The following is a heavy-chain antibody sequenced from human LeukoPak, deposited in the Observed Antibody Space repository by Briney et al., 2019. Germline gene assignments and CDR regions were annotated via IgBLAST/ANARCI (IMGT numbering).Heavy chain of an antibody. CDR2: IYHSGST. V-gene: IGHV4-30-2*01. J-gene: IGHJ4*02. D-gene: IGHD1-26*01. CDR3: ARGVLGGSYHRYFDY. Sequence: SETLSLTCAVSGGSISSGGYSWSWIRQPPGKGLEWIGYIYHSGSTYYNPSLKSRVTISVDRSKNQFSLKLSSVTAADTAVYYCARGVLGGSYHRYFDYWGQGTLVTVSS. CDR1: GGSISSGGYS.